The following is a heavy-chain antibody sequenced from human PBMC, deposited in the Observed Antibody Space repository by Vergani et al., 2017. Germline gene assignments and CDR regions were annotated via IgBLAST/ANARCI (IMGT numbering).Heavy chain of an antibody. V-gene: IGHV1-2*02. CDR2: INPNSGGT. CDR3: ARLYDPPAVVAGDAFDI. Sequence: QVQLVQSGSELKKPGASVKVSCKASGYTFTSYAMNWVRQAPGQGLEWMGWINPNSGGTNYAQKFQGRVTMTRDTSISTAYMELSRLRSDDTAVYYCARLYDPPAVVAGDAFDIWGQGTMVTVSS. CDR1: GYTFTSYA. J-gene: IGHJ3*02. D-gene: IGHD6-19*01.